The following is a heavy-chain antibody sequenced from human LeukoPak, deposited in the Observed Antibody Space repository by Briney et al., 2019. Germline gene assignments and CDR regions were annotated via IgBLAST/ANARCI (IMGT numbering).Heavy chain of an antibody. J-gene: IGHJ4*02. Sequence: GGSLRLSCAASGFTFSTYGMHWVRQAPGKGLEWVAVIWSDGSNKDYADSVKGRFTISRDNSKNTLYLQMNSLRAEDTAVYYCASHCNSTSCYLDYWGQGTLVTVSS. CDR1: GFTFSTYG. D-gene: IGHD2-2*01. CDR2: IWSDGSNK. V-gene: IGHV3-33*01. CDR3: ASHCNSTSCYLDY.